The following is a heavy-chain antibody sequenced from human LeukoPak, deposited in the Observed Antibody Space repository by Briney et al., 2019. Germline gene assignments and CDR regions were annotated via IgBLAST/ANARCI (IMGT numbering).Heavy chain of an antibody. CDR1: GYTLTELS. CDR3: ARVPVIWSIRPSDYYYYYYMDV. Sequence: ASVTVSCKVSGYTLTELSMHWVRQAPGKGLEWMGGFDPEEGETIYAQKFQGRVTMTTDTSTSTAYMELSSLRSEDSAVYYCARVPVIWSIRPSDYYYYYYMDVWGKGTTVTVSS. V-gene: IGHV1-24*01. D-gene: IGHD2-8*02. J-gene: IGHJ6*03. CDR2: FDPEEGET.